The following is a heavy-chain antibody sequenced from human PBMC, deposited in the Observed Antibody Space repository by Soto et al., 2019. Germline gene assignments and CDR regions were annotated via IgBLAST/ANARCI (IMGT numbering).Heavy chain of an antibody. Sequence: QVQLVQSGADVKPPGASVKVSCKTSGYIFSDYVIHWVRQAPGQRPEWMGYIYGGNAYTKYSEKFPGRVTITRDTSATTAYRELSSLESEDTAVYYCARDSAVLPCTYVAYWGLGTLVPVFS. CDR3: ARDSAVLPCTYVAY. CDR1: GYIFSDYV. J-gene: IGHJ4*02. D-gene: IGHD2-8*01. CDR2: IYGGNAYT. V-gene: IGHV1-3*01.